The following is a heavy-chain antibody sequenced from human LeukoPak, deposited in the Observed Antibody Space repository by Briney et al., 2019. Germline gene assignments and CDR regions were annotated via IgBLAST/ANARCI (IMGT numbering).Heavy chain of an antibody. D-gene: IGHD6-6*01. J-gene: IGHJ4*02. V-gene: IGHV5-10-1*01. CDR3: ARWGVRVSFDY. CDR1: GSRFTSYW. CDR2: IDPSDSFN. Sequence: GESLRISCKGSGSRFTSYWISWVRQMPGKGLEWMGRIDPSDSFNNYRPSLQGHVTISVDKSISTAYLQWSSLKASDTAMYYCARWGVRVSFDYWGQGTLVTVSS.